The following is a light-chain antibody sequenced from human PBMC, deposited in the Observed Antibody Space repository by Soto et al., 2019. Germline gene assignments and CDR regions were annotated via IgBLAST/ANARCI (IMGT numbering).Light chain of an antibody. Sequence: ETMLTQNQATLSLSPGERATLSCRASQSVSSDLSWYQQKPGQAPRLLIYDASTRATGIPARFRGSGSGTDFTLSSSRLEPEDFAVYFCQQYRDSPLTFGGGTKVDIK. CDR2: DAS. V-gene: IGKV3-11*01. CDR3: QQYRDSPLT. CDR1: QSVSSD. J-gene: IGKJ4*01.